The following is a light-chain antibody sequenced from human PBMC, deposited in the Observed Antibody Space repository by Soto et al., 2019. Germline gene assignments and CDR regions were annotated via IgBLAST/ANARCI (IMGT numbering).Light chain of an antibody. CDR2: DAS. V-gene: IGKV1-5*01. CDR1: QSISSW. CDR3: QQYNGYPYT. Sequence: DIRMTQSLSTLSASVGDRGTIPCRALQSISSWLAWYHQKPGKAPNLLIYDASSLESGVPSRFSGSGSGTEVTLTISGLQPDDFATYYCQQYNGYPYTFGQGTKLEI. J-gene: IGKJ2*01.